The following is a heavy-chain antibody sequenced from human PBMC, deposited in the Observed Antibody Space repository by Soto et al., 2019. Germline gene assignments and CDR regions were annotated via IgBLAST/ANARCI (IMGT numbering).Heavy chain of an antibody. CDR2: ISSSGTTI. CDR1: GFSFSRYA. CDR3: ARDKLSGYDLTTFDY. V-gene: IGHV3-48*01. J-gene: IGHJ4*02. Sequence: VQLVESGGGLVQPWGSLRLSCAASGFSFSRYAMNWIRQAPGKGLEWISYISSSGTTIYYADSVRGRVTTSRDNAQKSLYLEVNSLRADDSAVYFCARDKLSGYDLTTFDYWGQGTLVTVSS. D-gene: IGHD5-12*01.